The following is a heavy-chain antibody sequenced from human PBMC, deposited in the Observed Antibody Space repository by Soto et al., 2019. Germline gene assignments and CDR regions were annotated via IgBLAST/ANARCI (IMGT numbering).Heavy chain of an antibody. CDR3: TRDDTLAPGTLDY. V-gene: IGHV3-72*01. CDR2: IRNKANRYTT. Sequence: PGGSLRLSCAASGFTFSDHYMDWVRQAPGKGLEWVGRIRNKANRYTTEYAASVKGRFTISRDDSRNSLYLQMNSLQTEDTAVYSCTRDDTLAPGTLDYWGQGDLVTVSS. D-gene: IGHD6-13*01. CDR1: GFTFSDHY. J-gene: IGHJ4*01.